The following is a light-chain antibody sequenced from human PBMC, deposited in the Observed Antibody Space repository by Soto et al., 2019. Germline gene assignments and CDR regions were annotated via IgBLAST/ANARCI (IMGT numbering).Light chain of an antibody. J-gene: IGKJ1*01. Sequence: DIVMTQSPDSLALSLVERATINCKSIQSVLYSSNNKNYLAWYQQRPGQAPRLLIYRASTRATGVPARFSGSGSGTEFTLTISSLQSEDFAVYSCLQYHNLWAFGQGTKVDIK. CDR1: QSVLYSSNNKNY. CDR3: LQYHNLWA. CDR2: RAS. V-gene: IGKV4-1*01.